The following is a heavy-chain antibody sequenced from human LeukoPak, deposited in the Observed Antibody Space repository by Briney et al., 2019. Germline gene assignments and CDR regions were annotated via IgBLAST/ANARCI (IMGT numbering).Heavy chain of an antibody. CDR3: ASSTPIYYHSGNLGKYYFDY. CDR1: GGSISSYY. J-gene: IGHJ4*02. CDR2: VYYRGNT. Sequence: SETLSLTCSVSGGSISSYYWSWIRQPPGKGLEWIGYVYYRGNTNYNPSLKSRVTISLDTSKNQFSLRLSSVTAADTAVYYCASSTPIYYHSGNLGKYYFDYWGQGTLVTVSS. D-gene: IGHD3-10*01. V-gene: IGHV4-59*08.